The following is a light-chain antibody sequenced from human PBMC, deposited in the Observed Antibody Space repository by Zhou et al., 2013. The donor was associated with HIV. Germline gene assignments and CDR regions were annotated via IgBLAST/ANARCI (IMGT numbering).Light chain of an antibody. CDR3: QQYGSSPT. CDR1: QSVSSSY. Sequence: EIVLTQSPATLSLSPGERATLSCRASQSVSSSYLAWYQQKPGQAPRLLIYGASSRATGIPDRFSGSGSGTDFTLTISRLEPEDFAVYYCQQYGSSPTFGPGTKVDMK. V-gene: IGKV3-20*01. J-gene: IGKJ3*01. CDR2: GAS.